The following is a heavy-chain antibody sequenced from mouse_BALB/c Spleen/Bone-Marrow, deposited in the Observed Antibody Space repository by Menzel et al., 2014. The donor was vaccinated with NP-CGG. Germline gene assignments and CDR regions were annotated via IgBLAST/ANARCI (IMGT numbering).Heavy chain of an antibody. V-gene: IGHV6-6*01. CDR3: TRRGLRYVLLYAMDY. D-gene: IGHD1-1*01. CDR2: IRNKANNHAT. CDR1: GFTFSDAW. J-gene: IGHJ4*01. Sequence: DVKVEESGGGLVRPGGSMKLSCAASGFTFSDAWMDWVRQSPERGLEWVAEIRNKANNHATYYAESVKGRFTISRDDSKTSVYRQMNSLRAEDPGIYYCTRRGLRYVLLYAMDYWGQGTSVTVSS.